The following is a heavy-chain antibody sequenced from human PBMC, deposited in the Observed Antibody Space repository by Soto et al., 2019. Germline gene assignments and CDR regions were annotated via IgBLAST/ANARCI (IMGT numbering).Heavy chain of an antibody. Sequence: QVQMVQSGAEVKKPGASVKVSCKTSGYTFKNYVVTWVRQAPGQGLEWMGWISAYNGNTNYAQNFQGRVTMTTDTSTGTVYMELRSLRSDDTAVYYCARSYDSSGWQSYFDYWGQGTLVTVSS. J-gene: IGHJ4*02. D-gene: IGHD3-22*01. CDR1: GYTFKNYV. CDR2: ISAYNGNT. V-gene: IGHV1-18*01. CDR3: ARSYDSSGWQSYFDY.